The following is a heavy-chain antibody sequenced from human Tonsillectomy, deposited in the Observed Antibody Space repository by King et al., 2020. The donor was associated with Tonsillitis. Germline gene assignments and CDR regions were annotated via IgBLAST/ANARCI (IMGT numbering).Heavy chain of an antibody. V-gene: IGHV3-23*04. D-gene: IGHD3-3*01. J-gene: IGHJ4*02. CDR3: GKDRLEWGLPNCFFDL. Sequence: VQLVESGGGLVQPGGSLRLSCAASGFTFSNYAMSWVRQTPGKGLEWVSAISGGADTTYYTDSVNGRFTISRDNSKNTLYLQMNSLRAEDTAVYYCGKDRLEWGLPNCFFDLWGQGTLVTVSS. CDR2: ISGGADTT. CDR1: GFTFSNYA.